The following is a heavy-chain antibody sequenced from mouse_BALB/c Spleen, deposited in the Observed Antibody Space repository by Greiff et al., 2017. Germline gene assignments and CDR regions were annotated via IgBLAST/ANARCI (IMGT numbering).Heavy chain of an antibody. D-gene: IGHD1-1*01. CDR1: GYSFTSYY. CDR2: IDPFNGGT. J-gene: IGHJ1*01. V-gene: IGHV1S135*01. CDR3: ARRGYGSSYWYFDV. Sequence: EVKLMESGPELMKPGASVKISCKASGYSFTSYYMHWVKQSHGKSLEWIGYIDPFNGGTSYNQKFKGKATLTVDKSSSTAYMHLSSLTSEDSAVYYCARRGYGSSYWYFDVWGAGTTVTVSS.